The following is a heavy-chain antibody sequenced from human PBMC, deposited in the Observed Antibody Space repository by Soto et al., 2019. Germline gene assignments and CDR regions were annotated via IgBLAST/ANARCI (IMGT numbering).Heavy chain of an antibody. CDR2: TYYGWNT. CDR3: ARDREYYDRSGLYFDY. CDR1: GGSISYYY. J-gene: IGHJ4*02. D-gene: IGHD3-22*01. Sequence: PSETLSLTCSVSGGSISYYYWSWIRQPPGKGLEWIGYTYYGWNTNYNPSLKSRVTISVDTSKNQFSLKLISVTAADTAVYYCARDREYYDRSGLYFDYWGRGTLVTVSS. V-gene: IGHV4-59*01.